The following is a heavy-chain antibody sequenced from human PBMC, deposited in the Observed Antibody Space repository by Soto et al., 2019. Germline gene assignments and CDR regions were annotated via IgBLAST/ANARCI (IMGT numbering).Heavy chain of an antibody. V-gene: IGHV3-30*03. CDR1: GFTFSDYG. CDR2: ISNDGGSK. CDR3: ARRTSTVREGYNWCDP. D-gene: IGHD3-10*01. J-gene: IGHJ5*02. Sequence: QVQLVESGGGVVQPGRSLTLSCAGSGFTFSDYGMHWVRQAPGKGLQWVALISNDGGSKKYAESVKGRFTISRDNSKNTLYLDMNSVRPEDTAVYHCARRTSTVREGYNWCDPWGQGTLVTVSS.